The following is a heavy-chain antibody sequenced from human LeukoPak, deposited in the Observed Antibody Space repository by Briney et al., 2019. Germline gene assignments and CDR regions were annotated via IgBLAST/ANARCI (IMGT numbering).Heavy chain of an antibody. J-gene: IGHJ4*02. D-gene: IGHD6-13*01. CDR1: GGSISSGSYY. V-gene: IGHV4-61*02. Sequence: PSQTLSLTCTVSGGSISSGSYYWSWIRQPAGKGLEWIGRIYTSGSTNYNPSLKSRVTISVDTSKNQFSLKLSSVTAADTAVYYCAREPLYSSSWYVFDYWGQGTLATVSS. CDR2: IYTSGST. CDR3: AREPLYSSSWYVFDY.